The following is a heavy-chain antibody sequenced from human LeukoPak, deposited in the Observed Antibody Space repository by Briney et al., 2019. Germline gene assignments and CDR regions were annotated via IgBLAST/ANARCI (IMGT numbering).Heavy chain of an antibody. Sequence: GGSLRLSCAASGFTFNNYNMNWVRQAPGRALEWVSSITSSGTYIFYADSVKGRFTISRDNAKNSLYLQMNSLRAEDTALYYCAKAGYYGSGSYYTHAFDIWGQGTMVTVSS. D-gene: IGHD3-10*01. CDR3: AKAGYYGSGSYYTHAFDI. CDR1: GFTFNNYN. CDR2: ITSSGTYI. J-gene: IGHJ3*02. V-gene: IGHV3-21*04.